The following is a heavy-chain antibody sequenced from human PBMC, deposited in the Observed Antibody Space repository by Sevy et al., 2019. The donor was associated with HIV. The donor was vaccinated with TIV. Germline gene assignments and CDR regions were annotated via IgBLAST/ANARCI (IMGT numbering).Heavy chain of an antibody. CDR3: AGEGCTKPHDY. Sequence: GGSLRLSCAASGFTFRSYSMTWVRQPPGKGLEWVAILCFVGGGKNYADSVKGRFTMSRDNSKSSVYLQMNNLRPEGTAVYYCAGEGCTKPHDYWGQGTLVTVSS. CDR2: LCFVGGGK. J-gene: IGHJ4*02. V-gene: IGHV3-23*01. D-gene: IGHD2-8*01. CDR1: GFTFRSYS.